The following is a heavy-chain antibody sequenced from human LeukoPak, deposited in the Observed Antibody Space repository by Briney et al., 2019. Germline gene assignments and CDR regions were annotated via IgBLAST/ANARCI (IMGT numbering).Heavy chain of an antibody. CDR3: AKDPEYSSGWCFDN. CDR2: ITYDGKNK. CDR1: GFTFSSYD. J-gene: IGHJ4*02. V-gene: IGHV3-30*18. Sequence: GGSLRLSCTASGFTFSSYDMHWTRQAPGKGLEWVAVITYDGKNKYYADSVKGRFTLSRDSSKNTLYLQMNSLRAEDTAVYYCAKDPEYSSGWCFDNWGQGTLVTVSS. D-gene: IGHD6-19*01.